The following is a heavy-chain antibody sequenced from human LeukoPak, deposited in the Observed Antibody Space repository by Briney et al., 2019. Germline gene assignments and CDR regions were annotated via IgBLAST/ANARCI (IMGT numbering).Heavy chain of an antibody. CDR3: ARGKHYYDSSGYSEYNWFDP. CDR1: GGSISSGSYY. D-gene: IGHD3-22*01. CDR2: IYTSGST. J-gene: IGHJ5*02. V-gene: IGHV4-61*02. Sequence: SQTLSLTCTVSGGSISSGSYYWSWIRQPAGKGLEWIGRIYTSGSTNYNPSLKSRVTISVDTSKNQFSLKLSSVTAADTAVYYCARGKHYYDSSGYSEYNWFDPWGQGTLVTVSS.